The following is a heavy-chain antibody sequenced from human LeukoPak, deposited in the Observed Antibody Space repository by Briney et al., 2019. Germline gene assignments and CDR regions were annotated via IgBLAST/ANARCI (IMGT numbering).Heavy chain of an antibody. D-gene: IGHD2-21*02. CDR2: ISAYNGNT. Sequence: ASVKVSCKASGYTFASYGISWVRQAPGQGLEWMGWISAYNGNTNYAQKLQGRVTMTTDTSTSTVYMELSSQRSEDTAVYYCARAAIPDYWGQGTLVTVPS. CDR3: ARAAIPDY. J-gene: IGHJ4*02. CDR1: GYTFASYG. V-gene: IGHV1-18*01.